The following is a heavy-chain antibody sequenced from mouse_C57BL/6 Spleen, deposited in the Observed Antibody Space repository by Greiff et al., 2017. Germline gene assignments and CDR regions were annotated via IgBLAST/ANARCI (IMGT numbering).Heavy chain of an antibody. CDR1: GYTFTSYW. D-gene: IGHD1-1*01. Sequence: QVQLQQPGAELVKPGASVKLSCKASGYTFTSYWMQWVKQRPGQGLEWIGEIDPSDSYTNYNQKFKGKATLTVDTSSSTAYMQLSSLTSEDSAVYYCARRDYYGSVGYWGQGTTLTVSS. J-gene: IGHJ2*01. CDR3: ARRDYYGSVGY. CDR2: IDPSDSYT. V-gene: IGHV1-50*01.